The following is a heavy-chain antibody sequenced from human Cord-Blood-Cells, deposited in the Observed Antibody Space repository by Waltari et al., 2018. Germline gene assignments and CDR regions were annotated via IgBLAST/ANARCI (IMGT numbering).Heavy chain of an antibody. Sequence: QLQLQESGPGLVKPSATLSLTCTVFGVSFSSSGYYWGWIRQPPGQGVEVIGSIYYSGITYYNQYHKGRVTISVDTSKNKFSLKLSCVTAADTAVYYCARQRYDFWSGYYLDYWGQGTLVTVSS. CDR2: IYYSGIT. CDR3: ARQRYDFWSGYYLDY. D-gene: IGHD3-3*01. CDR1: GVSFSSSGYY. V-gene: IGHV4-39*01. J-gene: IGHJ4*02.